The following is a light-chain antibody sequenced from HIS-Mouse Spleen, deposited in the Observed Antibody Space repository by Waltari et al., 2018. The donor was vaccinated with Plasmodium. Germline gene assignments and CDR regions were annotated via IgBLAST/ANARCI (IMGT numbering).Light chain of an antibody. CDR1: ALPKKY. CDR2: EDS. CDR3: YSTDSSGNHRV. Sequence: SYELTQPPSVSVSPGQTARITCSGDALPKKYAYWYQQKSGQAPVLVIYEDSKRPSGSPERCSGSSSGTMATLTSSGAQVEDEADYYCYSTDSSGNHRVFGGGTKLTVL. J-gene: IGLJ3*02. V-gene: IGLV3-10*01.